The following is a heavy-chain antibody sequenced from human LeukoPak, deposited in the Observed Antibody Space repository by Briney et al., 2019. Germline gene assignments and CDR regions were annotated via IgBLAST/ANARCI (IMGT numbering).Heavy chain of an antibody. J-gene: IGHJ4*02. CDR2: INPSGGST. Sequence: ASVKVSCKASGYTFTSYYMHWVRQAPGQGLEWMGIINPSGGSTSYAQKFQGRVTMTRDTSTSTVYMELSSLRSEDTAVYYCARGHSTRSGRPPGQFDYWGQGTLVTVSS. V-gene: IGHV1-46*01. D-gene: IGHD3-10*01. CDR1: GYTFTSYY. CDR3: ARGHSTRSGRPPGQFDY.